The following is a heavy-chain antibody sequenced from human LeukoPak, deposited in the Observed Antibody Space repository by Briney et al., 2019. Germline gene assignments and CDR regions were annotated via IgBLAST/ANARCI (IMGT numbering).Heavy chain of an antibody. D-gene: IGHD3-9*01. V-gene: IGHV4-59*01. CDR1: GGSISSYY. Sequence: SETLPLTCTVSGGSISSYYWSWIRQPPGKGLEWIGYIYYSGSTDSNPSLKSRVTISVDTSKNQFSLKLRSVTAADTAVYYCARRPRNDILTGTPFDYWGQGILVTVSS. CDR3: ARRPRNDILTGTPFDY. J-gene: IGHJ4*02. CDR2: IYYSGST.